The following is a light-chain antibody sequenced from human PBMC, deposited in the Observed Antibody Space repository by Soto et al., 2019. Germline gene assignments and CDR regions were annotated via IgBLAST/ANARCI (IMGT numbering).Light chain of an antibody. CDR3: TSYTSSNTWV. CDR2: EVI. V-gene: IGLV2-14*01. CDR1: SSDVGGYNS. J-gene: IGLJ3*02. Sequence: QSVLTQPASVSGSPGLSITISCTGTSSDVGGYNSVSWYQQHPGKAPKLMIYEVINRPSGVSNRFSGSKSGNTASLTISGLQAEDEAEYYCTSYTSSNTWVFGGGTKVTVL.